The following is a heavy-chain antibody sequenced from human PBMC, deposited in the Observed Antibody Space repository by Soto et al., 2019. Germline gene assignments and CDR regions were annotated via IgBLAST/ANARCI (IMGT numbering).Heavy chain of an antibody. Sequence: SETLSLTCTVSGGSISSGGYYWSWIRQHPGKGLEWIGYIYYSGSTYYNPSLKSRVTISVDTSKNQFSLKLSSVTAADTAVYYCARGPTTVISGLGGMDVWGQGTTVTVSS. CDR3: ARGPTTVISGLGGMDV. CDR2: IYYSGST. V-gene: IGHV4-31*03. D-gene: IGHD4-4*01. J-gene: IGHJ6*02. CDR1: GGSISSGGYY.